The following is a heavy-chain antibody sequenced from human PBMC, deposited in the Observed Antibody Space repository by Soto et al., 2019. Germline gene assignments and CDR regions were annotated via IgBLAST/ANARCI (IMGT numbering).Heavy chain of an antibody. Sequence: PGGSPRLSCEASGFSFINYAMSWFRQSPGKGLEWVSSISDTGGDSYYADSMDGRFTVSRDNSKNTLYLQINSLRAEDTAIYYCVRDLYRSATMPCLDHWGQGALVTVSS. D-gene: IGHD1-1*01. CDR1: GFSFINYA. CDR2: ISDTGGDS. CDR3: VRDLYRSATMPCLDH. V-gene: IGHV3-23*01. J-gene: IGHJ4*02.